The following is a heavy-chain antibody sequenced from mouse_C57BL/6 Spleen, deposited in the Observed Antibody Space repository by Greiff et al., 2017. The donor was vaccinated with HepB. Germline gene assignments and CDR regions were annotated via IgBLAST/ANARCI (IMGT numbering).Heavy chain of an antibody. CDR2: INPNNGGT. Sequence: VQLQQSGPELVKPGASVKISCKASGYTFTDYYMNWVKQSHGKSLEWIGDINPNNGGTSYNQKFKGKATLTVDKSSSTAYMELRSLTSEDSAVYYCARRDFLYYYGSSWYFDVWGTGTTVTVSS. J-gene: IGHJ1*03. V-gene: IGHV1-26*01. CDR3: ARRDFLYYYGSSWYFDV. D-gene: IGHD1-1*01. CDR1: GYTFTDYY.